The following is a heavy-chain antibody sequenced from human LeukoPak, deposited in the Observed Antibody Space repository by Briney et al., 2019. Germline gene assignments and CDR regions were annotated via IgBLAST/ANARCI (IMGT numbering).Heavy chain of an antibody. J-gene: IGHJ4*02. D-gene: IGHD3-10*01. CDR1: GFTFSSYG. Sequence: GGSLRLSCAASGFTFSSYGMHWVRQAPGKGLEWVAFIRYDGSNKYYADSVKGRFTISRDNSKNTLYLQMNSLRAEDTAVYYCAKDRAITMVRGASYWGQGTLVTVSS. V-gene: IGHV3-30*02. CDR2: IRYDGSNK. CDR3: AKDRAITMVRGASY.